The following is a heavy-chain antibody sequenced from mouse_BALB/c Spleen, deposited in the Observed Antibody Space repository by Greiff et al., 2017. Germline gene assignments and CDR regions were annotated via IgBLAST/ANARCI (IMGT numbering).Heavy chain of an antibody. Sequence: EVHLVESGGGLVQPGGSRKLSCAASGFTFSSFGMHWVRQAPEKGLEWVAYISSGSSTIYYADTVKGRFTISRDNPKNTLFLQMTSLRSEDTAMYYCAREDYYGSSSFDYWGQGTTLTVSS. D-gene: IGHD1-1*01. CDR3: AREDYYGSSSFDY. J-gene: IGHJ2*01. CDR2: ISSGSSTI. CDR1: GFTFSSFG. V-gene: IGHV5-17*02.